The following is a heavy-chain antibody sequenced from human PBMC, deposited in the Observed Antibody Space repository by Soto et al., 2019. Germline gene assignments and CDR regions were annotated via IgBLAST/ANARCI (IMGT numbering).Heavy chain of an antibody. CDR1: GFTFSIYA. D-gene: IGHD6-19*01. Sequence: GGSLRLSCAASGFTFSIYAMSWVRQAPEKGLEWVSAISGGGGSTYYADSVKGRFTISRDNSKNTLYLQMNSLRAEDTALYYCAKDGFGSAWKFYFDYWGQGTLVTVSS. CDR2: ISGGGGST. V-gene: IGHV3-23*01. J-gene: IGHJ4*02. CDR3: AKDGFGSAWKFYFDY.